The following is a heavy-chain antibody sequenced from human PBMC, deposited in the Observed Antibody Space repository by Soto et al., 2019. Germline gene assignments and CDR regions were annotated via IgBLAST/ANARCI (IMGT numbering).Heavy chain of an antibody. CDR2: INPSGGST. D-gene: IGHD3-10*01. CDR1: GYTFNTYY. Sequence: QVQLVQSGAEVKKPGASVKVSCKASGYTFNTYYMHWVRQAPGQGLEWMGIINPSGGSTINARKFQGRVTMTRDTSTSTVYMELSSLRSEDTAVYYCARGSGTNYYDHWGQGTLVTVSS. V-gene: IGHV1-46*02. CDR3: ARGSGTNYYDH. J-gene: IGHJ4*02.